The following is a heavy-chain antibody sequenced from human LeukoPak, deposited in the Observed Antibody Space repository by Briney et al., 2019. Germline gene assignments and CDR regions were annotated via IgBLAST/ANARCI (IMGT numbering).Heavy chain of an antibody. Sequence: GGSLRLSCEASGFTFSSYWMSWVRQAPGKGLEWVANIKQDGSEKYYVDSVKGRFTISRDNAKNSLSLQMNSLRAEDTAVYYCARDLDTYDILTGYVSWGQGTLVTVSS. V-gene: IGHV3-7*01. CDR1: GFTFSSYW. D-gene: IGHD3-9*01. CDR3: ARDLDTYDILTGYVS. CDR2: IKQDGSEK. J-gene: IGHJ5*02.